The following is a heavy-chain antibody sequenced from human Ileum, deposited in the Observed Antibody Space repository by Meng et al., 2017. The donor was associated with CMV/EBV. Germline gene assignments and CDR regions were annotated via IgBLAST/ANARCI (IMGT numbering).Heavy chain of an antibody. CDR2: FSYRGGA. CDR1: GGSIGNYY. CDR3: ARVESARRFFDS. Sequence: GSLRLSCIVSGGSIGNYYWSWIRQPPGQGLEWIGYFSYRGGANYISSLKSRVTISVDTSKNQFPLKLNSMTAADTAVYYCARVESARRFFDSWGQGMLVTVSS. J-gene: IGHJ4*02. D-gene: IGHD3-3*01. V-gene: IGHV4-59*01.